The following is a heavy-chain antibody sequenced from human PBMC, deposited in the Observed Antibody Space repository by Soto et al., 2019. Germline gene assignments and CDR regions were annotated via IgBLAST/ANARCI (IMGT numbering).Heavy chain of an antibody. CDR3: ARGGPKYYYDSSGYSHFDH. CDR1: GYTFTGYY. D-gene: IGHD3-22*01. J-gene: IGHJ4*02. Sequence: QVQLVQSGAEVKKPGASVKVSCKASGYTFTGYYMHWVRQAPGQGLEWMGWINPNSGGTNYAQKFQGRVTMTRDTSISTAYMELSRLRSDDTAVYYWARGGPKYYYDSSGYSHFDHWGQGTLVTVSS. V-gene: IGHV1-2*02. CDR2: INPNSGGT.